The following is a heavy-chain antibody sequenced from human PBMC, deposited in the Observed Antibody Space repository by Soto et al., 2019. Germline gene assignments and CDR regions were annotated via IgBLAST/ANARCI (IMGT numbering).Heavy chain of an antibody. D-gene: IGHD3-16*01. CDR3: ARDQEHFGTFTDWFGP. CDR1: GFMLRDYV. Sequence: PGGSLRLSCAVSGFMLRDYVMTWVRQALGKGLEWVSTIDGSGNPYYPDSVKGRFSISRDNSKNTVYLQMNRLRGEDTAMYYCARDQEHFGTFTDWFGPWGQGTLVTVSS. CDR2: IDGSGNP. V-gene: IGHV3-23*01. J-gene: IGHJ5*02.